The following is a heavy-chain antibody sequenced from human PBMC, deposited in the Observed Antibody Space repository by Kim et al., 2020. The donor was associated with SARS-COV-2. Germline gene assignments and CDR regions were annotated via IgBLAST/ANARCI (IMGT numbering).Heavy chain of an antibody. D-gene: IGHD2-15*01. J-gene: IGHJ4*02. CDR3: ARDGPPNCSGGSCQSDY. Sequence: VTARVTISRDNSKNTLSLQMNTLRSEDTAVYYCARDGPPNCSGGSCQSDYWGQGTLVTVSS. V-gene: IGHV3-66*01.